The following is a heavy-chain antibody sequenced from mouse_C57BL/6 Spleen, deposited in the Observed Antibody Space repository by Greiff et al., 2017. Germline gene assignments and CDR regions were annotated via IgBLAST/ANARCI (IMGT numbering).Heavy chain of an antibody. Sequence: EVKLVESGGGLVKPGGSLKLSCAASGFTFSDYGMHWVRQAPEKGLEWVAYISSGSSTISYADTVKGRFTISRDNAKNTLFLQMTSLRSEDTAMYYCARQKGLRRGDYFDYWGQGTTLTVSS. CDR1: GFTFSDYG. D-gene: IGHD2-4*01. V-gene: IGHV5-17*01. CDR3: ARQKGLRRGDYFDY. CDR2: ISSGSSTI. J-gene: IGHJ2*01.